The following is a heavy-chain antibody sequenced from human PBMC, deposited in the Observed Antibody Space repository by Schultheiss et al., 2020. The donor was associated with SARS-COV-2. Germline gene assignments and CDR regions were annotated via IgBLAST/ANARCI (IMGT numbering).Heavy chain of an antibody. CDR2: INPNSGGT. CDR3: ARGPPTTVVTYWYFDL. J-gene: IGHJ2*01. V-gene: IGHV1-2*02. CDR1: GYTFTSYG. D-gene: IGHD4-23*01. Sequence: ASVKVSCKASGYTFTSYGISWVRQAPGQGLEWMGWINPNSGGTNYAQKFQGRVTMTRDTSISTAYMELSSLRSEDTAVYYCARGPPTTVVTYWYFDLWGRGTLVTVSS.